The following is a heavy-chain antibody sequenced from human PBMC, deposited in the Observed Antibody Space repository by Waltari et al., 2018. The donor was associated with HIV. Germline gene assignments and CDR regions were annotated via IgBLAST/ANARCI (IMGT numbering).Heavy chain of an antibody. D-gene: IGHD6-13*01. CDR1: GDSVSSNSAA. CDR2: TYDRSKWYN. J-gene: IGHJ3*02. CDR3: ARDPGYSSSWYGAGAFDI. V-gene: IGHV6-1*01. Sequence: QVQLQQSGPGLVKPSQTLSLTCAISGDSVSSNSAAWNWIRQSPSRGLEWLGRTYDRSKWYNYYAVSVKSRITINPDTSKNQFSLQLNSVTPEDTAVYYCARDPGYSSSWYGAGAFDIWGQGTMVTVSS.